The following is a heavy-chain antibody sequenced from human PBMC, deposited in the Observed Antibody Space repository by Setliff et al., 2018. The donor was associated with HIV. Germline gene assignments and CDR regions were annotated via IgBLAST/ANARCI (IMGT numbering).Heavy chain of an antibody. CDR2: VYYTGST. Sequence: LSLTCTVSSDSIRFYYWTWIRQPPGKGLEWIGNVYYTGSTNYNPSLKSRITISIDTSKSQFSLKLTSVAAADTAVYYCARGPFVLRFLERLVYFDYWGQGKLVTVSS. V-gene: IGHV4-59*01. CDR3: ARGPFVLRFLERLVYFDY. CDR1: SDSIRFYY. J-gene: IGHJ4*02. D-gene: IGHD3-3*01.